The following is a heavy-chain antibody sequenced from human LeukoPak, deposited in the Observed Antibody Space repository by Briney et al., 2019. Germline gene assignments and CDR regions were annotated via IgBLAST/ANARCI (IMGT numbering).Heavy chain of an antibody. V-gene: IGHV3-23*01. D-gene: IGHD1-7*01. CDR2: ITGNGGRT. J-gene: IGHJ4*02. CDR3: AKDINWNYELGFDF. Sequence: GGSLRLSSAASGFIFSSYTMTWVRQAPGKGLECVSAITGNGGRTYYADSVKGRFTVSRDNSKNTLYLQMNSLRAEDTAVYYCAKDINWNYELGFDFWGQGTLVTVSS. CDR1: GFIFSSYT.